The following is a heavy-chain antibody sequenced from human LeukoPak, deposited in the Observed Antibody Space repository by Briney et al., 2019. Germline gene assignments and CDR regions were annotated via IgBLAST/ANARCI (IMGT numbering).Heavy chain of an antibody. CDR3: ARLSYDSSGYYYGYFDY. CDR1: GYSFTSYW. V-gene: IGHV5-51*03. Sequence: KPGEFLKISCIGSGYSFTSYWIGWVRQMPGKGVEWMGVFYSGDSDTRYSPSFQGQVTISADKSISTAYQQWISLKAPDTAMYYGARLSYDSSGYYYGYFDYGGQGTLVTVSS. CDR2: FYSGDSDT. J-gene: IGHJ4*02. D-gene: IGHD3-22*01.